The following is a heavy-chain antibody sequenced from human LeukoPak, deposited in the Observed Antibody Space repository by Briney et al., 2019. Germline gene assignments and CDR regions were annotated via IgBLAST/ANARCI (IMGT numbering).Heavy chain of an antibody. CDR1: NGSFSGYY. CDR2: VNPGGNT. J-gene: IGHJ5*02. D-gene: IGHD2-8*01. Sequence: SETLSLTCAVYNGSFSGYYWSWIRQSPGNGLEWIGEVNPGGNTNYNPSLRSRVTISLDTSKNHFSLKLRSVTAADTAVYNCAGAAWNGGGGFDPWGQGTLVTVSS. CDR3: AGAAWNGGGGFDP. V-gene: IGHV4-34*01.